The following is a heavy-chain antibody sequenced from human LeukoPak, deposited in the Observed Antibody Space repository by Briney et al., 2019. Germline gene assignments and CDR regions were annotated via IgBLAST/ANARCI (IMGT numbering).Heavy chain of an antibody. V-gene: IGHV3-30*04. CDR2: ISPDGSYA. D-gene: IGHD3-10*01. Sequence: GGSLRLSCAASGFTFSSFVLHWVRQAPGRGREWVALISPDGSYAYYADSVKGRFTISRDNSENTFYLQLTNVRSEAAAVYFCARDHGAFDYWGQGTLVTVSS. J-gene: IGHJ4*02. CDR1: GFTFSSFV. CDR3: ARDHGAFDY.